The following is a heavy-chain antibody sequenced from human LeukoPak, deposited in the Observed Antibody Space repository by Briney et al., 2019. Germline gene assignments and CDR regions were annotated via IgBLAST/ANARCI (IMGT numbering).Heavy chain of an antibody. Sequence: SETLSLTCTVSGGSISSGGYYWSWIRQHPGKGLEWIGYIYYSGSTYYNPSLKSRVTTSVDTSKNQFSLKLSSVTAADKAVYYCARSVYYYDSSGHFDYWGQGTLVTVSS. CDR3: ARSVYYYDSSGHFDY. CDR2: IYYSGST. J-gene: IGHJ4*02. V-gene: IGHV4-31*03. D-gene: IGHD3-22*01. CDR1: GGSISSGGYY.